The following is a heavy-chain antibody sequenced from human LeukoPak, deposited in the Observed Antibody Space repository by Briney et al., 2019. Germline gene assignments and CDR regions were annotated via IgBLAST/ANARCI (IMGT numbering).Heavy chain of an antibody. CDR2: IIPIFGTA. D-gene: IGHD2-2*01. Sequence: SVKVSCKASGGTFSSYAISWVRQAPGQGLEWMGGIIPIFGTANYAQKFQGRVTITADESTSTAYMELSSLRSEDTAVYYCARGGDIVVVPAAQFDYWGQGTLVTVSS. CDR3: ARGGDIVVVPAAQFDY. J-gene: IGHJ4*02. CDR1: GGTFSSYA. V-gene: IGHV1-69*13.